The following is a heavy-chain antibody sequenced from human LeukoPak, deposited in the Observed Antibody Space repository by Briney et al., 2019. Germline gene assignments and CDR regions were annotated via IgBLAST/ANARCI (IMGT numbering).Heavy chain of an antibody. CDR1: GGTFSSYA. CDR3: ARDRLTSRIAAAGTGNNWFDP. CDR2: INPNSGGT. J-gene: IGHJ5*02. D-gene: IGHD6-13*01. V-gene: IGHV1-2*02. Sequence: ASVKVSCKASGGTFSSYAISWVRQAPGQGLEWMGWINPNSGGTNYAQKFQGRVTMTRDTSISTAYMELSRLRSDDTAVYYCARDRLTSRIAAAGTGNNWFDPWGQGTLVTVSS.